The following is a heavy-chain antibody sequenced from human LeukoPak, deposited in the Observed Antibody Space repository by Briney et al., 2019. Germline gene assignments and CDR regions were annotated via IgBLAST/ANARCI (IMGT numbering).Heavy chain of an antibody. D-gene: IGHD6-13*01. J-gene: IGHJ4*02. CDR2: IIPIFGTA. CDR1: GDSFSSYA. V-gene: IGHV1-69*05. Sequence: ASVKVSCKAAGDSFSSYAISWVRQAPGQGLEWMGGIIPIFGTANYAQKFQGRVTITTDESTSTAYMELSSLRSEDTAVYYCARDPSRSSSHFDYWGQGTLVTVSS. CDR3: ARDPSRSSSHFDY.